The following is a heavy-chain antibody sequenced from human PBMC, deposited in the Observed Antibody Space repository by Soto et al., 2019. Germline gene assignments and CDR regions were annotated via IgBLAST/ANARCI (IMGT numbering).Heavy chain of an antibody. D-gene: IGHD3-22*01. CDR3: AGEGYDSSGYPLGY. CDR2: INTGNGNT. Sequence: QVQLVQSGAEVKKPGASVKVSCKASGYTFTSNAMHWVRQAPGQRLEWMGWINTGNGNTKYSQKFQGRVTITRETSATTAYRELSSLRSEDTAVYYCAGEGYDSSGYPLGYWGQGTLVTGSS. J-gene: IGHJ4*02. CDR1: GYTFTSNA. V-gene: IGHV1-3*04.